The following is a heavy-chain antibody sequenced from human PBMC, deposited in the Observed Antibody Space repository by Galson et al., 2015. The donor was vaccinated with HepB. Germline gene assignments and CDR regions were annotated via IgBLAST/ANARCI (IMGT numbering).Heavy chain of an antibody. J-gene: IGHJ6*02. Sequence: SLRLSCAASGFTFSSYSMNWVRQAPGKGLEWVSSISSSSYIYYADSGKGRFTISRDNAKNSLYLQMNSLRAEDTAVYYCAREGIAARHYYYYGMDVWGQGTTVTVSS. CDR1: GFTFSSYS. D-gene: IGHD6-6*01. CDR3: AREGIAARHYYYYGMDV. CDR2: ISSSSYI. V-gene: IGHV3-21*01.